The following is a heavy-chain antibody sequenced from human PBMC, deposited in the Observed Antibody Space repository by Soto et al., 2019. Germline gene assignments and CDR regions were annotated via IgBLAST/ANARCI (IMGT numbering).Heavy chain of an antibody. V-gene: IGHV1-69*01. D-gene: IGHD3-22*01. J-gene: IGHJ6*02. Sequence: QVQLVQSGAEVKKPGCSVKVSCKASGGTFSSYAISWVRQAPGQGLEWMGGIIPIFGTANYAQKFQGRVTITADESTSTAYMELSSLRSEDTAVYYCARGNSSGYYPYYYYGMDVWGQGTTVTVSS. CDR1: GGTFSSYA. CDR3: ARGNSSGYYPYYYYGMDV. CDR2: IIPIFGTA.